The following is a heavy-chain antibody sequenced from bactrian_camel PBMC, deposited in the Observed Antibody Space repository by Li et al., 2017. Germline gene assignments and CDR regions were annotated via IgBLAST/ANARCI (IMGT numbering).Heavy chain of an antibody. Sequence: HVQLVESGGDSVQAGSSLRLSCKYSGWHYTGYCMAWFRQIPGKERERVAAITTGSGATDYADSVKGRFSISRDNAKNTLYQQMNDLKTEDTATYYCRRGWYGPRTTVEQVVGAQGTQVTVS. D-gene: IGHD6*01. CDR1: GWHYTGYC. V-gene: IGHV3S1*01. CDR2: ITTGSGAT. J-gene: IGHJ4*01. CDR3: RRGWYGPRTTVEQVV.